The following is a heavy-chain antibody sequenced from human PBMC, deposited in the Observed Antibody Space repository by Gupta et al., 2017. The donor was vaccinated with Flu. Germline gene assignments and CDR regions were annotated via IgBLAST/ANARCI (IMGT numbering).Heavy chain of an antibody. J-gene: IGHJ4*02. V-gene: IGHV3-73*01. CDR3: ARLWFSGYDSPVDY. D-gene: IGHD5-12*01. Sequence: GRFTISRDDSKKTAHLQMNNLKTEDTAVYYCARLWFSGYDSPVDYWGQGTLITVSS.